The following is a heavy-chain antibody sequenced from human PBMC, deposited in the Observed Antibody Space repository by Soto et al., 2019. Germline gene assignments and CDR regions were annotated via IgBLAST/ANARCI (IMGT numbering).Heavy chain of an antibody. Sequence: EVQLVESGGGLVQPGGSLRLSCVASGFAFTSYRMLWVRQAPGKGLVWVSRIKTDGSRTTYADSVKGRFTISRDNAKNTLYLQMNSLRAEDTAVYYCAREPRASNGDYINSYYYYMDVWGTGTTVTVSS. J-gene: IGHJ6*03. CDR2: IKTDGSRT. V-gene: IGHV3-74*03. CDR3: AREPRASNGDYINSYYYYMDV. D-gene: IGHD4-17*01. CDR1: GFAFTSYR.